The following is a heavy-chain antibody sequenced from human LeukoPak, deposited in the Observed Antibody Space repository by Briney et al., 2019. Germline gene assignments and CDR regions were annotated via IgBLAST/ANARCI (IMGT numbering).Heavy chain of an antibody. D-gene: IGHD2-2*01. CDR3: ARVGYCSSTSCPNWFDP. CDR1: GYTFTGYY. CDR2: INPNSGGT. V-gene: IGHV1-2*06. Sequence: ASVKVSCKASGYTFTGYYMHWVRQAPGQGLEWMGRINPNSGGTNYAQKFQGSVTMTRDTSISTAYMELSRLRSDDTAVYYCARVGYCSSTSCPNWFDPWGQGTLVTVSS. J-gene: IGHJ5*02.